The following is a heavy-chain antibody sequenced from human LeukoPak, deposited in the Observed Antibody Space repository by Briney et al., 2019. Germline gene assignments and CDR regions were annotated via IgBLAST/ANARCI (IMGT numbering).Heavy chain of an antibody. V-gene: IGHV3-30*02. CDR1: GFTFSSYG. CDR2: IRYDGSNK. CDR3: ATAHLWFGELNGSGTYFDY. J-gene: IGHJ4*02. Sequence: GGSLRLSCAASGFTFSSYGMHWVRQAPGKGLERVAFIRYDGSNKYYADSVKGRFTISRDNSKNTLYLQMNSLRAEDTAVYHCATAHLWFGELNGSGTYFDYWGQGTLVTVSS. D-gene: IGHD3-10*01.